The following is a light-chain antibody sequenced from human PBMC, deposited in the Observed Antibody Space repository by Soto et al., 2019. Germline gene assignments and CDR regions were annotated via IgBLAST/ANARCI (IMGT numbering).Light chain of an antibody. J-gene: IGLJ1*01. CDR3: AAWDDSLEEYV. CDR1: ASNIGSKS. V-gene: IGLV1-44*01. CDR2: SSI. Sequence: QSVLTQPPSASGTPGQRFTISCSGSASNIGSKSVNWYQQFPGTAPKLLIYSSIYRPSGVPARMSASKSGTSASLAISGLQSEDEADYFCAAWDDSLEEYVFGTGTKVTVL.